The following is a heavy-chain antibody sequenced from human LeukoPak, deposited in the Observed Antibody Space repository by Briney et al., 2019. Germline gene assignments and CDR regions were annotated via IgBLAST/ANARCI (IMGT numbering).Heavy chain of an antibody. CDR3: ARVDEDGFDY. Sequence: ASVTVSCKASGYTFTIYAISWVRQAPGQGLEWMGWISAYNGNTHYAQKVQDRVTMTTDTSTSTAYMELRSLRSDDTAVYYCARVDEDGFDYWGQGTLVTVSS. J-gene: IGHJ4*02. CDR1: GYTFTIYA. CDR2: ISAYNGNT. V-gene: IGHV1-18*01.